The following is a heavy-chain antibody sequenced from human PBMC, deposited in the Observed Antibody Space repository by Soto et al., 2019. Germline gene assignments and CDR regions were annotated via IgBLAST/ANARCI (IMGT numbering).Heavy chain of an antibody. CDR1: GYTFTSYG. J-gene: IGHJ4*02. V-gene: IGHV1-18*01. CDR2: ISAYNGNT. Sequence: ASVKVSCKASGYTFTSYGISWVRQAPGQGLEWMGWISAYNGNTNYAQKLQGRVTMTTDTSTSTAYMELRSLRSDDTAVYYCARDKRNYYDSSGYWYYFDYWGQGTLVTVSS. CDR3: ARDKRNYYDSSGYWYYFDY. D-gene: IGHD3-22*01.